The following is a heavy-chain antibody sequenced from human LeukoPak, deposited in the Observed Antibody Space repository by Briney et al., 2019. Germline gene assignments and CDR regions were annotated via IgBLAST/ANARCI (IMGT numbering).Heavy chain of an antibody. CDR1: GFTFDDYA. V-gene: IGHV3-9*01. Sequence: PGGSLRLSCAAPGFTFDDYAMHWVRQAPGKGLEWVSGISWNSGSIGYADSVKGRFTISRDNAKNSLYLQMNSLRAEDTALYYCAKASGYSSGWYAMGFDYWGQGTLVTVSS. CDR3: AKASGYSSGWYAMGFDY. CDR2: ISWNSGSI. J-gene: IGHJ4*02. D-gene: IGHD6-19*01.